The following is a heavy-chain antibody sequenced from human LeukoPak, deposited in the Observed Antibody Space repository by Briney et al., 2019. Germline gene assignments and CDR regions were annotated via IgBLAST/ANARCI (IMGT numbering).Heavy chain of an antibody. CDR1: GGSISSYY. CDR3: ARDSSSSEGWFDP. D-gene: IGHD6-6*01. CDR2: IYYIGST. J-gene: IGHJ5*02. V-gene: IGHV4-59*01. Sequence: SETLSLTCTVSGGSISSYYWSWIRQPPGKGLEWIGYIYYIGSTNYNPSLKSRVTISVDTSTNQFPLKLSSVTAADTAVYYCARDSSSSEGWFDPWGQGTLVTVSS.